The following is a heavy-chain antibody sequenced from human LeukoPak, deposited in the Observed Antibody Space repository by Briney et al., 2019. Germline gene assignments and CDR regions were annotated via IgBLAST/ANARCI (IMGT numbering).Heavy chain of an antibody. J-gene: IGHJ3*02. D-gene: IGHD3-9*01. CDR1: GFTFSSFA. V-gene: IGHV3-23*01. CDR3: ARGLVGYYDILTYDAFDI. CDR2: INTGGGTT. Sequence: GGSLRLSCAASGFTFSSFAMTWVRQAPGKGLEWVSVINTGGGTTDYADSVKGRFTISRDNSKNTLYLQMNSLRAEDTAVYYCARGLVGYYDILTYDAFDIWGQGTMVTVSS.